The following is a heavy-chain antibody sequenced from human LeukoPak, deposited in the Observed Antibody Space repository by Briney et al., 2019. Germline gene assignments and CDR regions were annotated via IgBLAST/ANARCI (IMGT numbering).Heavy chain of an antibody. V-gene: IGHV4-38-2*01. Sequence: MPSETLSLTCAVSGYSISSGYYWGWIRQPPGKGLEWIGSIYHSGSTYYNPSLKSRVTISVDTSKNQFSLKLSSVTAADTAVYYCARTFYYDSSGYYSDAFDIWGQGTMVTVSS. CDR1: GYSISSGYY. J-gene: IGHJ3*02. D-gene: IGHD3-22*01. CDR2: IYHSGST. CDR3: ARTFYYDSSGYYSDAFDI.